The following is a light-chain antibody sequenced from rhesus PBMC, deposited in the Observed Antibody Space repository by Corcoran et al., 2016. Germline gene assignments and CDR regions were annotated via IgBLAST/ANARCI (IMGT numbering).Light chain of an antibody. V-gene: IGKV3-42*02. J-gene: IGKJ2*01. CDR3: QKYNDWPPYS. Sequence: EIVMTQSPATLSLSPGERATLSCRASQSVGSTLAWYQQKPGQAPRLLIYYASSRATGIPDRFSGSGSGREFTLTISSLDPEDVGVYYCQKYNDWPPYSFGQGTKVEIK. CDR1: QSVGST. CDR2: YAS.